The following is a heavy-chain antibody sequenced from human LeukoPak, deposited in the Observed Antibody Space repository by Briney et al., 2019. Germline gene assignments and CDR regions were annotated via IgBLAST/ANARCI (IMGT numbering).Heavy chain of an antibody. V-gene: IGHV4-59*01. Sequence: PSETLSLTCTVSGGSISTYYWTWTRQPPGKGLEWIGYIHHSGSTRNNPSLKSRVTISVDTSKNQFSLMLTSVTAADTAVYFCARVEAGGVRYDIWGQGTMVTVS. CDR3: ARVEAGGVRYDI. CDR2: IHHSGST. J-gene: IGHJ3*02. CDR1: GGSISTYY. D-gene: IGHD2-21*02.